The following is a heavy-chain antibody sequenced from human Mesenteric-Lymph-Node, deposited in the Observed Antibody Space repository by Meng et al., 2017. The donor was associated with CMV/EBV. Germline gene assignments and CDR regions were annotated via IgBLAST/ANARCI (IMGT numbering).Heavy chain of an antibody. V-gene: IGHV4-34*01. J-gene: IGHJ4*02. CDR3: ARVGVPRSSFYFDY. D-gene: IGHD3-10*01. Sequence: VYGGSFSGYYWSWIRQPPGKGLEWIGEINHSGSTNYNPSLKSRVTVSVDTSKNQFSLKLSSVTAADTAVFYCARVGVPRSSFYFDYWGQGTLVTVSS. CDR1: GGSFSGYY. CDR2: INHSGST.